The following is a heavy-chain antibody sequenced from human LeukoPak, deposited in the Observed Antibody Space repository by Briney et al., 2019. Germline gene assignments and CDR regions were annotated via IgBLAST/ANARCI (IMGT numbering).Heavy chain of an antibody. CDR1: GFTFSSYS. CDR2: ISSSSSTI. V-gene: IGHV3-48*01. J-gene: IGHJ4*02. D-gene: IGHD5-18*01. CDR3: ARGGIQLHFDY. Sequence: GGSLRLSCAASGFTFSSYSMNWVRQAPGKGLEWVSYISSSSSTIYYADSVKGRFTISRDNAKNSLYLQMNSLRAEDTAVYYCARGGIQLHFDYWGQGTLVTVSP.